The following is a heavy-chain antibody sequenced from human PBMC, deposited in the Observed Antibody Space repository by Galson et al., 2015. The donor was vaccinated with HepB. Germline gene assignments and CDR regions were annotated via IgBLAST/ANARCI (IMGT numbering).Heavy chain of an antibody. V-gene: IGHV1-2*02. CDR3: ARSLLCYGGWRLDAFDV. J-gene: IGHJ3*01. Sequence: SVKVSCKASGYTFTGYYMHWVRQAPGQGLEWMGWINPNSGGTNYAQKFQGRVTMTRDTSISTAYMELSRLRSDDTAVYYCARSLLCYGGWRLDAFDVWGQGTMVAVSS. D-gene: IGHD4-23*01. CDR1: GYTFTGYY. CDR2: INPNSGGT.